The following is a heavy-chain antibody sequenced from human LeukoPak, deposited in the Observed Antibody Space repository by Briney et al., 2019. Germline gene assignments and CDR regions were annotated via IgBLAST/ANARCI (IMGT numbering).Heavy chain of an antibody. CDR2: ISSSSSYI. D-gene: IGHD4-17*01. J-gene: IGHJ4*02. CDR1: GFTFSTYS. V-gene: IGHV3-21*01. Sequence: GGSLRLSCVDSGFTFSTYSMNWVRQASGKGLEWVSSISSSSSYIYYGDSVKGRFTISRDNAKNSLYLQMNSLRAEDTAVYYCARDGAVTNGRYFDYWGQGTLVTVSS. CDR3: ARDGAVTNGRYFDY.